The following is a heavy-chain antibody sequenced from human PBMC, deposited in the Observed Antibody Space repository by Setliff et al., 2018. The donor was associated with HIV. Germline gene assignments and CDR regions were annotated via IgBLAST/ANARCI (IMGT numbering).Heavy chain of an antibody. J-gene: IGHJ5*02. V-gene: IGHV4-59*12. D-gene: IGHD3-3*01. CDR3: ARGKVDYNFWSGYLT. Sequence: SETLSLTCTVSGGSISTYYWSWIRQPPGKGLEWIGYISYSGGTNSNPSLKSRVTISIDTSKNQFSLKLNSVTAADTAVYYCARGKVDYNFWSGYLTWGQGTLVTVSS. CDR2: ISYSGGT. CDR1: GGSISTYY.